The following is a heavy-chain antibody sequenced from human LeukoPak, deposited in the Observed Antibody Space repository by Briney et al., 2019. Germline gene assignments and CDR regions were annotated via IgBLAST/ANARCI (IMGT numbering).Heavy chain of an antibody. CDR2: ISAYNGNT. V-gene: IGHV1-18*01. J-gene: IGHJ5*02. Sequence: ASVKVSCKASGYTFTSYGISWVRQAPGQGLEWMGWISAYNGNTNYAQKLQGRVTMTTDTSTSTAYMELRSLRSDDTAVYYCARGGTIFGVVTNNWFDPWAREPWSPSPQ. CDR1: GYTFTSYG. CDR3: ARGGTIFGVVTNNWFDP. D-gene: IGHD3-3*01.